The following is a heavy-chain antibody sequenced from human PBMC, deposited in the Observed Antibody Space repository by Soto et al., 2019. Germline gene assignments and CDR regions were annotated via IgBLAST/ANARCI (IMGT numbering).Heavy chain of an antibody. CDR3: ASGVYHSGCSAFDY. J-gene: IGHJ4*02. CDR2: IRNKADSYTT. CDR1: GFTFRDHY. D-gene: IGHD3-22*01. V-gene: IGHV3-72*01. Sequence: EVQLVESGGGLVQPGGSLRLSCAASGFTFRDHYMDWVRQAPGKGLEWVGRIRNKADSYTTEYAASVKGRFSIAKDDPRTSLYLQMNSLKTEDTAFYFCASGVYHSGCSAFDYWGQGTLVTVSS.